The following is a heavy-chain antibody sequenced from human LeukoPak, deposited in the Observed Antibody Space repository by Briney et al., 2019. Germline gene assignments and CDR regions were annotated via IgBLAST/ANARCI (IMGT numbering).Heavy chain of an antibody. CDR2: IYDSGST. Sequence: SETLSLTCTVSGGSISSYYWSWIRQPPGKGLEWIGYIYDSGSTNYNPSLKSRVTISLDTSKNQFSLKLSSVTAADTAVYYCARQPYDYVWGSYRYTYFDYWGQGTLVTVSS. V-gene: IGHV4-59*08. D-gene: IGHD3-16*02. CDR3: ARQPYDYVWGSYRYTYFDY. CDR1: GGSISSYY. J-gene: IGHJ4*02.